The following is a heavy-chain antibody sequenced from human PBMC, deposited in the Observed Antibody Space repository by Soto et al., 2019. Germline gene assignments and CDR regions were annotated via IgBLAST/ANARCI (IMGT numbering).Heavy chain of an antibody. V-gene: IGHV1-3*01. Sequence: QVQLVQSGAEVKKPGASVKVSCKASGYSFTSYAIHWVRQAPGQGLECMGWINAANGNTRYSQKFQGRVTITRDTSATTAYMDLSSLTSEVTAVYYCARSGGLDYWGQGTLITVSS. J-gene: IGHJ4*02. CDR2: INAANGNT. CDR3: ARSGGLDY. D-gene: IGHD3-10*01. CDR1: GYSFTSYA.